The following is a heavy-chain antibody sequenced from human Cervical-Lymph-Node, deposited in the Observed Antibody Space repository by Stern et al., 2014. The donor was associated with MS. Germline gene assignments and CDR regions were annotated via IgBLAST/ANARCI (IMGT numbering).Heavy chain of an antibody. CDR2: ISAYNVNT. CDR3: ARGLLGSENAFDI. Sequence: VKLVQSGAEVKKPGASVKVSCKASGYTFTSYGISWVRQAPGQGIEGLGWISAYNVNTNYAHKLQGRVTRTTDTSTSTAYMELRSLRSDDTAVYYCARGLLGSENAFDIWGQGTMVTVSS. CDR1: GYTFTSYG. V-gene: IGHV1-18*01. D-gene: IGHD2-15*01. J-gene: IGHJ3*02.